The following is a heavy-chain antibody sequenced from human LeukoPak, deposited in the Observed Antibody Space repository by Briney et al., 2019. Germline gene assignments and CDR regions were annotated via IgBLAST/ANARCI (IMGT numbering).Heavy chain of an antibody. CDR1: GGTFSSYA. V-gene: IGHV1-69*04. CDR2: IIPIFGIA. CDR3: ARGRMAAAGSWFDP. J-gene: IGHJ5*02. Sequence: ASVKVSCKASGGTFSSYAISWVRQAPGQGLEWMGRIIPIFGIANYAQKFQGRVTITADKSTSTAYMELSSLRSEDTAVYYCARGRMAAAGSWFDPWGQGTLVTVSS. D-gene: IGHD6-13*01.